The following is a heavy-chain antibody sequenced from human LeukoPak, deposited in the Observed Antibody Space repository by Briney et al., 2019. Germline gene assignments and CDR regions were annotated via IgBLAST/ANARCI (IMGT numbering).Heavy chain of an antibody. CDR3: ARDEHYYGSGTYYRRASTFDI. D-gene: IGHD3-10*01. J-gene: IGHJ3*02. Sequence: ASVKVSCKASGYTFTSYGISWVRQAPGQGLEWMGWISANNGYTNYAQKLQGRVTMTTDTSTTTAYMELTSLTSDDTAVYYCARDEHYYGSGTYYRRASTFDIWGQGTMVTVS. V-gene: IGHV1-18*04. CDR2: ISANNGYT. CDR1: GYTFTSYG.